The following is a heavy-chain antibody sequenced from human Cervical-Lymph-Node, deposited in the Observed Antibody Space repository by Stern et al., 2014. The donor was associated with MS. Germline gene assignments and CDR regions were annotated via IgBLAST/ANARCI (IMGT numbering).Heavy chain of an antibody. Sequence: VPLVESGAAVKKPGSSVKVSCKASGGTFRSYGISGLRQAPGQGLEWLAGIIPIFGTPNYAQKFQGRVTITADESTSTAYMELSSLRSEDTAVYSCAGLNSAYYYGMDVWGQGTTVTVSS. D-gene: IGHD1-1*01. J-gene: IGHJ6*02. CDR1: GGTFRSYG. CDR3: AGLNSAYYYGMDV. V-gene: IGHV1-69*01. CDR2: IIPIFGTP.